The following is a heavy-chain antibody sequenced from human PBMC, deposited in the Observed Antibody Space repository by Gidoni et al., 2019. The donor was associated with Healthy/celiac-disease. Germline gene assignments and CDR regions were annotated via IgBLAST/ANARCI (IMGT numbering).Heavy chain of an antibody. CDR3: AKDLGGSYGPPTGPFDY. D-gene: IGHD5-18*01. V-gene: IGHV3-30*18. J-gene: IGHJ4*02. CDR1: GFTFSSYC. Sequence: QVQLVESGGGVVQPGRSLRLSCAASGFTFSSYCMHWVRQAPAKGLEWVAVISYDGSNKYYADSVKGRFTISRDNSKNTLYLQMNSLRAEDTAVYYCAKDLGGSYGPPTGPFDYWGQGTLVTVSS. CDR2: ISYDGSNK.